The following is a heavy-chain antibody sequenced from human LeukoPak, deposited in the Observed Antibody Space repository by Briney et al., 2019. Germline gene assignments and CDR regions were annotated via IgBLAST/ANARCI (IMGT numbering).Heavy chain of an antibody. Sequence: RAGGSLRLSCAASGFTFDDYGMSWVRQAPGKGLEWVSGINWNGGSTGYADSVKGRFTISRDNAKNSLYLQMNSLRDEDTAVYYCASPLTAAGRGLWGQGTLVTVSS. CDR2: INWNGGST. CDR3: ASPLTAAGRGL. D-gene: IGHD6-13*01. V-gene: IGHV3-20*04. CDR1: GFTFDDYG. J-gene: IGHJ4*02.